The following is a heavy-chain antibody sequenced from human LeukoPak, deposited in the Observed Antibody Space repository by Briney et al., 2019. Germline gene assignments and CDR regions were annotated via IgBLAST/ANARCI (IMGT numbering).Heavy chain of an antibody. J-gene: IGHJ4*02. CDR1: GYTFTGYY. V-gene: IGHV1-2*02. D-gene: IGHD3-10*01. CDR3: ARGEKRLRRYFDY. CDR2: INPNSGGT. Sequence: ASVKVSCKASGYTFTGYYMHWVRQAPGQGLEWMGWINPNSGGTNYAQNFQGRVTMTRDTSISTAYMELSRLRSGDTAVYYCARGEKRLRRYFDYWGQGTLVTVSS.